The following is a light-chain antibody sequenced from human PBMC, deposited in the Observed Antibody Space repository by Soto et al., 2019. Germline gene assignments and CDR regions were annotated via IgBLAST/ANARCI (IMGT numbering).Light chain of an antibody. V-gene: IGKV1-5*03. Sequence: DIQMTQSPSSLSASVVDRVTITSRASQSISSWLAWYQQKPGKAPKLLIYKASSLESGVPSRFSGSGSGTEFTLTISSLQPDDFATYYCHQYNSYPWTFGQGTKVDIK. CDR2: KAS. CDR1: QSISSW. CDR3: HQYNSYPWT. J-gene: IGKJ1*01.